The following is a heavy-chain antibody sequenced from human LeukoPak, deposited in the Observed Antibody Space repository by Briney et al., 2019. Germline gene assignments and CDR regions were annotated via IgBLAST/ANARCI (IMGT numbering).Heavy chain of an antibody. CDR1: GFTFSSYG. CDR2: IYSGGNT. D-gene: IGHD1-20*01. Sequence: GGSLRLSCAASGFTFSSYGMHWVRQAPGKGLEWVSVIYSGGNTYYADSVKGRFTISRDSSKNTLYLQMNTLRAEDTAVYYCAAYSWKEAIPWGQGTLVTVSS. CDR3: AAYSWKEAIP. J-gene: IGHJ5*02. V-gene: IGHV3-66*01.